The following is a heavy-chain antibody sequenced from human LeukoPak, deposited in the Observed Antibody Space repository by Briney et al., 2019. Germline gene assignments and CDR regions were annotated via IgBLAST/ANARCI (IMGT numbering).Heavy chain of an antibody. J-gene: IGHJ4*02. CDR2: ISGSGGST. CDR3: AKGGWPGCY. Sequence: PGGSLRLSCAGSGLTFSNYEMSWVRQAPGKGLEWVSAISGSGGSTYYADSVKGRFTISRDNSKNTLYLQMNSLRAEDTAVYYCAKGGWPGCYWGQGTLVTVSS. D-gene: IGHD6-19*01. CDR1: GLTFSNYE. V-gene: IGHV3-23*01.